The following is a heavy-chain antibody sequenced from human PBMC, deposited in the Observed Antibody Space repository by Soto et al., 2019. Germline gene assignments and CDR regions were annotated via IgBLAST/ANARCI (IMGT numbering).Heavy chain of an antibody. CDR2: ISYDGSNK. CDR3: SRGYGGYETSPHFFES. CDR1: GFTFSSYA. J-gene: IGHJ4*02. D-gene: IGHD5-12*01. V-gene: IGHV3-30-3*01. Sequence: HPGGSLRLSCAASGFTFSSYAMHWVRQAPGKGLEWVAVISYDGSNKYYADSVKGRFTISRDNSKNTLYLQMNSLRAEDTAVYYCSRGYGGYETSPHFFESWGQGTLVNVSS.